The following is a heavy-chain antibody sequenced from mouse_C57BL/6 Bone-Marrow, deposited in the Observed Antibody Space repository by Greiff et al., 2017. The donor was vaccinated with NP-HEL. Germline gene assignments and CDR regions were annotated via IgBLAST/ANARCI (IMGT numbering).Heavy chain of an antibody. CDR3: TRKLRSWYFDV. CDR2: ISSGGDYI. J-gene: IGHJ1*03. V-gene: IGHV5-9-1*02. D-gene: IGHD1-1*01. CDR1: GFTFSSYA. Sequence: DVKLVESGEGLVKPGGSLKLSCAASGFTFSSYAMSWVRQTPEKRLEWVAYISSGGDYIYYADTVKGRFTISRVNARNTLYLQMSSLKSEDTAMYHCTRKLRSWYFDVWGTGTTVTVSS.